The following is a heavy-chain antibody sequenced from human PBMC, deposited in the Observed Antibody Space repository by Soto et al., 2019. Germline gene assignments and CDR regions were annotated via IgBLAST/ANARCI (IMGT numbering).Heavy chain of an antibody. D-gene: IGHD5-12*01. V-gene: IGHV3-64D*06. J-gene: IGHJ4*02. CDR2: MSGNGDSR. CDR3: VKAGYSGYVGRFEVMSYFDY. CDR1: GFTFNTYA. Sequence: AGGFLRLSCSASGFTFNTYAMHWVRQAPGKGLEYVSGMSGNGDSRYYADSVKGRFTISRDNSKNTVYLQMSSLRPEDTAVYYCVKAGYSGYVGRFEVMSYFDYWGQGTLVTVSS.